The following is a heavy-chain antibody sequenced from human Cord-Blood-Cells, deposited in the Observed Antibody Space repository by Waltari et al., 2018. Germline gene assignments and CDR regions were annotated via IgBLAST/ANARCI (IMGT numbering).Heavy chain of an antibody. Sequence: EVQLVQSGAEVKKPGASLKLYCKGSGTSFTRYWHGGLRQVPGKGLEWMGIIYPGDSDTRYSPSFQGQVTISADKSISTAYLQWSSLKASDTAMYYCARLPMRAARDAFDIWGQGTMVTVSS. J-gene: IGHJ3*02. CDR1: GTSFTRYW. D-gene: IGHD6-6*01. CDR3: ARLPMRAARDAFDI. V-gene: IGHV5-51*03. CDR2: IYPGDSDT.